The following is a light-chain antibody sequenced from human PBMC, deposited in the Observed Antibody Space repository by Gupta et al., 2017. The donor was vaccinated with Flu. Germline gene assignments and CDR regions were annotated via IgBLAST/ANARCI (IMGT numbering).Light chain of an antibody. CDR2: EVN. CDR1: NSDIGSYNY. Sequence: QSALTQPASVSGSPGQSITISCTGTNSDIGSYNYVAWYQQHPGKAPKLMIFEVNNRPSGGSDRFSGSKSGNTASLTISGLQAEDEAHYYCSSYTGSSTVFGGGTKLTVL. CDR3: SSYTGSSTV. J-gene: IGLJ2*01. V-gene: IGLV2-14*01.